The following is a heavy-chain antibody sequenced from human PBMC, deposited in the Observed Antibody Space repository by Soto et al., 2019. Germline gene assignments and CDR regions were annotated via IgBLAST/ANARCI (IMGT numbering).Heavy chain of an antibody. CDR3: ARGRLIAAGEAFLDY. CDR2: INPSGGST. V-gene: IGHV1-46*03. J-gene: IGHJ4*02. D-gene: IGHD6-13*01. CDR1: GYTFTSYY. Sequence: ASVKVSCKASGYTFTSYYMHWVRQAPGQGLEWMGIINPSGGSTSYAQKFQGRVTMTRDTSTSTVYMELSSLRSEDTAVYYCARGRLIAAGEAFLDYWGQGTLVTVSS.